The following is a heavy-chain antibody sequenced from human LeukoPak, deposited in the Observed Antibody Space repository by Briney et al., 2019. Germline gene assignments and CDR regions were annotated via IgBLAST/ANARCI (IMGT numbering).Heavy chain of an antibody. J-gene: IGHJ5*02. Sequence: GGSLRLSCAASGLSFSSYGRMGVGQAPGKGLEWVSVVSGSGDTTYYADSVKGRFTISRDNSKNTLYLQMNCPRADDMSISYCVKSIALLCGGWFDPCGQGTLVTVSS. CDR2: VSGSGDTT. V-gene: IGHV3-23*01. CDR3: VKSIALLCGGWFDP. D-gene: IGHD2-2*01. CDR1: GLSFSSYG.